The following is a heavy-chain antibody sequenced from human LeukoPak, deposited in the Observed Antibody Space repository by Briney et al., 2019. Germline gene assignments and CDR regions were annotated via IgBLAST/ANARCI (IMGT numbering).Heavy chain of an antibody. D-gene: IGHD2-15*01. Sequence: GGSLRLSCAASGFTFSSYAMSWVRQAPGKGLEWVSAISGSGGSTYYADSVKGRFTISRDNSKNTLYPQMNSLRAEDTAVYYCAKPDCSGGSCYGTDYWGQGTLVTVSS. CDR3: AKPDCSGGSCYGTDY. CDR1: GFTFSSYA. V-gene: IGHV3-23*01. CDR2: ISGSGGST. J-gene: IGHJ4*02.